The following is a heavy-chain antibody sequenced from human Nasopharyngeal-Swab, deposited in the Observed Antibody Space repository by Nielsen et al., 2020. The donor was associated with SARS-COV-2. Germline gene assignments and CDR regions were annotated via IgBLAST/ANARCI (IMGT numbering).Heavy chain of an antibody. CDR3: ARVDGYHAFDI. Sequence: SETLSLTCPVPGGSLILSYWSWIRQPPGKGLEWIGYIYYSGSTNYNPSLKSRVTISVDTSKNQFSLKLSSVTAADTAVYYCARVDGYHAFDIWGQGTMVTVSS. CDR1: GGSLILSY. CDR2: IYYSGST. J-gene: IGHJ3*02. D-gene: IGHD5-24*01. V-gene: IGHV4-59*01.